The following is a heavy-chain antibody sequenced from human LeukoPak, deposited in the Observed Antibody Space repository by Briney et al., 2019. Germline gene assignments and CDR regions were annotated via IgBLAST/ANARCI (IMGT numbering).Heavy chain of an antibody. CDR1: GFTFSSYA. D-gene: IGHD2-2*01. V-gene: IGHV3-23*01. J-gene: IGHJ3*02. Sequence: PGGSLKLSCAASGFTFSSYAMSWVRQAPGKGLEWVSAISGSGGSTYYADSVKGRFTISRDNSKNTLYLQMNSLRAEDTAVYYCAKLGYCSSTSCYVSSGGDAFDIWGQGTMVTVSS. CDR3: AKLGYCSSTSCYVSSGGDAFDI. CDR2: ISGSGGST.